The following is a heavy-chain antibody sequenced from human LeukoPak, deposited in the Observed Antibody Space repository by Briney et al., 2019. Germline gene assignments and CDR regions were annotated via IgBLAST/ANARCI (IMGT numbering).Heavy chain of an antibody. CDR3: ARGVAVADYFDY. CDR1: GFTFSSYG. J-gene: IGHJ4*02. V-gene: IGHV3-30*02. Sequence: GGSLRLSCAASGFTFSSYGMHWVRQAPGKGLEWVAFIRYDGSNKYYADSVKGRFTISRDNSKNTLYLQMNSLRAEDTAVYYCARGVAVADYFDYWGQGTLVTVSS. CDR2: IRYDGSNK. D-gene: IGHD6-19*01.